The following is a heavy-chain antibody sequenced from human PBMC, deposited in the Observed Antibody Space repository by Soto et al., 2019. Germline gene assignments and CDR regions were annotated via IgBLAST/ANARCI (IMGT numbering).Heavy chain of an antibody. D-gene: IGHD3-16*01. CDR1: GGSISSNNW. CDR2: IYHSGST. J-gene: IGHJ4*02. V-gene: IGHV4-4*02. CDR3: ARGLILDY. Sequence: QVQLQETGPGLVKPSGTLSLTCAVSGGSISSNNWWSWVRQPPGKGLEWIGEIYHSGSTNYTTSLKIRVTISVDKSKNQFSLKLSSVTAADTAVFYCARGLILDYWGQGTLVTVSS.